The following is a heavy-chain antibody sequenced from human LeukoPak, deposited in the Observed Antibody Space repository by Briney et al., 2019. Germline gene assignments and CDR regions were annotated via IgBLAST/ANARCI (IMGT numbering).Heavy chain of an antibody. Sequence: SETLSLTCTVSGGSISSGSYYWSWIRQPAGKGLEWIGYIYYSGSTNYNPSLKSRVTISVDTSKNQFSLKLSSVTAADTAVYYCARHGPDSGYYYGMDVWGQGTTVTVSS. J-gene: IGHJ6*02. D-gene: IGHD4/OR15-4a*01. CDR3: ARHGPDSGYYYGMDV. CDR1: GGSISSGSYY. CDR2: IYYSGST. V-gene: IGHV4-61*10.